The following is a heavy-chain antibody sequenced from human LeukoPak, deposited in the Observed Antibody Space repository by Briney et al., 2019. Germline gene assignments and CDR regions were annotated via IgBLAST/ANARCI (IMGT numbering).Heavy chain of an antibody. CDR1: GFTFSSYW. V-gene: IGHV3-7*03. CDR2: IKQEGSEK. J-gene: IGHJ4*02. CDR3: AREGGVAAAGDY. Sequence: GGSLRLSCAASGFTFSSYWMSWVRQAPGEGLEWVANIKQEGSEKYYVDSVKGRFTISRDNAKNSLYLQMNSLRAEDTAVYYCAREGGVAAAGDYWSQGTLVTVSS. D-gene: IGHD6-13*01.